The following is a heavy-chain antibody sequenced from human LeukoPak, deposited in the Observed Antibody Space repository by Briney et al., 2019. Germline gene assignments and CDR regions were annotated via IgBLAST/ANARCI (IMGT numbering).Heavy chain of an antibody. CDR2: ISSNGGST. J-gene: IGHJ4*02. D-gene: IGHD3-22*01. Sequence: GGSLRLSCAASGFTFSSYAMHWVRQAPGKGLEYVSAISSNGGSTYYANSVKGRFTISRDNSKNTLYLQMGSLRAEDMAVYYCAGDSAYYDSSGYYYFDYWGQGTLVTVSS. V-gene: IGHV3-64*01. CDR1: GFTFSSYA. CDR3: AGDSAYYDSSGYYYFDY.